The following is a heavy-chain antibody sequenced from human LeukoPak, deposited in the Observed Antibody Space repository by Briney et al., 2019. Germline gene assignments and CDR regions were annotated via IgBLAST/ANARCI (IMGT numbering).Heavy chain of an antibody. V-gene: IGHV3-21*01. CDR3: ARGRYCSSTSCSTLNWFDP. CDR2: ISSSSSYI. D-gene: IGHD2-2*02. Sequence: KPGGSLRLSCAASGFTFSSYSMNWVRQAPGKGLEWVSSISSSSSYIYYADSVKGRFTISKDNAKNSLYLQMNSLRAEDTAVYYCARGRYCSSTSCSTLNWFDPWGQGTLVTVSS. CDR1: GFTFSSYS. J-gene: IGHJ5*02.